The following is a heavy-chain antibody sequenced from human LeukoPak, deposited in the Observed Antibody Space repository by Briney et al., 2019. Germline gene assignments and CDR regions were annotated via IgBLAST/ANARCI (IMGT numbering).Heavy chain of an antibody. CDR2: IKEDGSEK. CDR3: ARIGGSAWSGDY. V-gene: IGHV3-7*01. Sequence: GGCLRLSCAASGFTFSSYWMNWVRQAPGKGLEWVANIKEDGSEKYYVDSVKGRFTISRDNAKNSLYLQMNSLRADDTAVYYCARIGGSAWSGDYWGQGTLVTVSS. D-gene: IGHD6-19*01. CDR1: GFTFSSYW. J-gene: IGHJ4*02.